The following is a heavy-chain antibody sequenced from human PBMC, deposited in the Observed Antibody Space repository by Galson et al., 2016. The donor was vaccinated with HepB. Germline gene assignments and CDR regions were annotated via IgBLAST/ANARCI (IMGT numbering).Heavy chain of an antibody. J-gene: IGHJ5*02. CDR1: GGSVSRGRYS. Sequence: SETLSLTCSVSGGSVSRGRYSWSWIRQPPGKGLEWIGYIYYSGSANYNPSLRSRVTISIDRSNNQFSLKLTSANAADTAVYYCARGEYDILTGFFLDPWGQGILVAVSS. CDR2: IYYSGSA. CDR3: ARGEYDILTGFFLDP. D-gene: IGHD3-9*01. V-gene: IGHV4-61*01.